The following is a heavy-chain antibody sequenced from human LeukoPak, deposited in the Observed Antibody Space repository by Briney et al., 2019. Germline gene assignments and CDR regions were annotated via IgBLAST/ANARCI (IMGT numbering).Heavy chain of an antibody. Sequence: SGTLSLTCAVSSGSISSSNWWSWVRQPPGKGLEWIGEIYHSGSTNYNPSLKSRVTISVDKSKNQFSLKLSSVTAADTAVYYCARSADSGGYFREITLYYFDYWGQGTLVTVSS. CDR3: ARSADSGGYFREITLYYFDY. J-gene: IGHJ4*02. D-gene: IGHD3-22*01. V-gene: IGHV4-4*02. CDR1: SGSISSSNW. CDR2: IYHSGST.